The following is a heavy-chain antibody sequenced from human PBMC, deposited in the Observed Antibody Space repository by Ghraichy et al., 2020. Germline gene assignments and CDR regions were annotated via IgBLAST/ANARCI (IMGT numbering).Heavy chain of an antibody. CDR1: GFTFSSYS. CDR3: ARGSRVVRYYYYDGMDV. CDR2: ITSSSRFI. J-gene: IGHJ6*02. V-gene: IGHV3-48*02. Sequence: GGSLRLSCVGSGFTFSSYSMNWVRQAPGKGLEWVSYITSSSRFISYADSVKGRFTVSRDTAQKSLYLQMKNQRDEDTAVYYCARGSRVVRYYYYDGMDVWCLGTTVTVSS. D-gene: IGHD2-21*01.